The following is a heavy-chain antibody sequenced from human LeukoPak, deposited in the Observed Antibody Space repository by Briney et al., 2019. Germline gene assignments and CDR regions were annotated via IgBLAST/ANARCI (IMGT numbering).Heavy chain of an antibody. J-gene: IGHJ4*02. CDR3: AKVRGFWSGSDY. V-gene: IGHV3-23*01. Sequence: PSGGSLRLSCAASGFTFSGYAMSWVRQAPGKGLEWVSGFGSDGKTHYAESVQGRFTISRDNSKNTLYLQMNSLRAEDTAVYYCAKVRGFWSGSDYWGQGTLVTVSS. CDR1: GFTFSGYA. D-gene: IGHD3-3*01. CDR2: FGSDGKT.